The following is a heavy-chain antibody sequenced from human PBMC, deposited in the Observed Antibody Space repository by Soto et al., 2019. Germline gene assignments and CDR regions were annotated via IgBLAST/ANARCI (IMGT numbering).Heavy chain of an antibody. Sequence: GGSLRLSCAASGFTFSNYAMTWVRQAPGKGLEWVSGINSDGTISSYADSVKGRFTISRDNARNTLSLQMNSLRADDTAVYYCARLSGDHSAFFSYGMDAWGQGTTVTVSS. CDR1: GFTFSNYA. CDR3: ARLSGDHSAFFSYGMDA. J-gene: IGHJ6*02. V-gene: IGHV3-74*01. CDR2: INSDGTIS. D-gene: IGHD2-21*01.